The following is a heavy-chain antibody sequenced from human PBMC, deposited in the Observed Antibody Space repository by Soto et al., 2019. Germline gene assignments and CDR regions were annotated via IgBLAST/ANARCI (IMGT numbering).Heavy chain of an antibody. CDR2: IYWNDDK. V-gene: IGHV2-5*01. Sequence: QITLRESGPTLVKPTETLTLTCTFSGFSLSSSGVAVGWFRLPPGKALEWLGLIYWNDDKRYITSPRSSLTITWDPSRNQVVLTMTNMDPMDTATYYCAHMSSTVTTGYFDFWGQGALVTVAS. J-gene: IGHJ4*02. CDR1: GFSLSSSGVA. CDR3: AHMSSTVTTGYFDF. D-gene: IGHD4-17*01.